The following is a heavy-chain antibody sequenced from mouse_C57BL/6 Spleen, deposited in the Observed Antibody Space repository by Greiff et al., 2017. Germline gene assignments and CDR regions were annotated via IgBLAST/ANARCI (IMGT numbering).Heavy chain of an antibody. CDR1: GFTFSDYG. Sequence: EVNVVESGGGLVKPGGSLKLSCAASGFTFSDYGMHWVRQAPEKGLEWVAYISSGSSTIYSADTVKGRFTISRDNAKNTLFLQMTSLRSEDTAMYYCARRTPAWFAYWGQGTLVTVSA. CDR3: ARRTPAWFAY. CDR2: ISSGSSTI. V-gene: IGHV5-17*01. J-gene: IGHJ3*01.